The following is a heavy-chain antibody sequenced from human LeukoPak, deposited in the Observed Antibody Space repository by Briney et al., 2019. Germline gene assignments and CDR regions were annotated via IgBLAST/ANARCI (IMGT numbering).Heavy chain of an antibody. CDR3: ARHGTTVVTNPFEDY. CDR1: GSRFTSYW. CDR2: IYPGDSDT. D-gene: IGHD4-23*01. J-gene: IGHJ4*02. Sequence: GESLQISCQGSGSRFTSYWIGWVRQMPGKGLEWMGIIYPGDSDTRYSPSFQGQVTISADKSISTAYLQWSSLKASDTAMYYCARHGTTVVTNPFEDYWGQGTLVTVSS. V-gene: IGHV5-51*01.